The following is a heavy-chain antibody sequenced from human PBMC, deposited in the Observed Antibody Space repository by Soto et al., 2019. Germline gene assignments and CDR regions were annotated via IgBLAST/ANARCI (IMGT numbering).Heavy chain of an antibody. CDR2: IYGGGIT. V-gene: IGHV3-53*01. J-gene: IGHJ4*02. CDR1: VFSFSTNY. D-gene: IGHD5-12*01. Sequence: HPWGSLRLSCAASVFSFSTNYMTWVRQAPGKGLEWVSVIYGGGITYYADSVKGRFTISRDNSLNTLFLQMNSLRAEDTAVYYCAISQEMATTGTVDYWGQGTLVTVSS. CDR3: AISQEMATTGTVDY.